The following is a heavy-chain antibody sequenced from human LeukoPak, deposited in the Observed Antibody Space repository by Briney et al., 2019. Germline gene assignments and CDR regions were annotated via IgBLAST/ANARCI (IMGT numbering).Heavy chain of an antibody. CDR1: GGSISSYY. Sequence: SETLSLTCTVSGGSISSYYWSWIRQPPGKGLEWIGSIYYSGSTYYNPSLKSRVTISVDTSKNQFSLKLSSVTAADTAVYYCASTDYIGVDYWGQGTLVTVSS. D-gene: IGHD4-11*01. J-gene: IGHJ4*02. CDR2: IYYSGST. V-gene: IGHV4-59*05. CDR3: ASTDYIGVDY.